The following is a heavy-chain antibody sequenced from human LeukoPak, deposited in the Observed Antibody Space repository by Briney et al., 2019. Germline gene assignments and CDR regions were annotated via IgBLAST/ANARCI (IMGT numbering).Heavy chain of an antibody. CDR1: GFTFSSYG. D-gene: IGHD6-13*01. Sequence: GGSLRLSCAASGFTFSSYGMHWVRQAPGKGLEWVAFIRYDGSNKYYADSVKGRFTISRYNSKNTLYLQMNSLRAEDTAVYYCAKGPLYSSSWGLEYFQHWGQGTLVTVSS. CDR3: AKGPLYSSSWGLEYFQH. J-gene: IGHJ1*01. V-gene: IGHV3-30*02. CDR2: IRYDGSNK.